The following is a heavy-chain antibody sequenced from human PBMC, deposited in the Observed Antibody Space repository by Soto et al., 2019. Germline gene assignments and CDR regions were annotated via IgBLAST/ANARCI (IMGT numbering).Heavy chain of an antibody. V-gene: IGHV3-33*01. J-gene: IGHJ6*02. CDR3: ARARQNWNYYYGMDV. CDR2: IWYDGSNK. CDR1: GFTFSSYG. D-gene: IGHD1-1*01. Sequence: PGGSLRLSCAASGFTFSSYGMHGVRQAPGKGLEWVAVIWYDGSNKYYADSVKGRFTISRDNSKNTLYLQMNSLRAEDTAVYYCARARQNWNYYYGMDVWGQGTTVTVSS.